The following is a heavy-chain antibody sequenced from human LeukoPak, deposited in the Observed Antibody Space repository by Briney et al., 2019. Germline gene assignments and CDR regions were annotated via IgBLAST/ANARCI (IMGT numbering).Heavy chain of an antibody. D-gene: IGHD3-10*01. V-gene: IGHV4-38-2*01. Sequence: TSETLSLTCAVYGGSFSGYYWGWIRQPPGKGLEWIGSIYHSGSTYYNPSLKSRVTISVDTSKNQFSLKLSSVTAADTAVYYCARVGGGYYGSGSSQYNWFDPWGQGTLVTVSS. CDR3: ARVGGGYYGSGSSQYNWFDP. CDR2: IYHSGST. CDR1: GGSFSGYY. J-gene: IGHJ5*02.